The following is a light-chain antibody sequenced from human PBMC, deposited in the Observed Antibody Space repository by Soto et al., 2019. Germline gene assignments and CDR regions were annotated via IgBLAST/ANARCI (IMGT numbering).Light chain of an antibody. V-gene: IGKV1-39*01. Sequence: DIQMTQSPSSQSASVGDRVTITCRASQNVRTYLNWYQQKPGEAPNLLIYGASNLQSGVPSRFSGSGSETDFTLTINNLQPEDFATYYCQQSYTAVFAFGPGTQVDIK. CDR1: QNVRTY. J-gene: IGKJ3*01. CDR2: GAS. CDR3: QQSYTAVFA.